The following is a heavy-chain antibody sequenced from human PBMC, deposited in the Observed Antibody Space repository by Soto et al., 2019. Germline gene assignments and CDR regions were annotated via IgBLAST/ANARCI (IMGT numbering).Heavy chain of an antibody. D-gene: IGHD3-16*01. CDR2: INRSAST. CDR1: GGSLSGYY. V-gene: IGHV4-34*01. Sequence: QVQLQQWGAGLLKPSETLSLTCAVYGGSLSGYYWSWIRQPPGKGLEWIGDINRSASTNYIPSLKGPVNISVDTSKNQFFLKLSSVTAAGTAVFYCWRGLLGGAATWGQGTLVTVSS. CDR3: WRGLLGGAAT. J-gene: IGHJ5*02.